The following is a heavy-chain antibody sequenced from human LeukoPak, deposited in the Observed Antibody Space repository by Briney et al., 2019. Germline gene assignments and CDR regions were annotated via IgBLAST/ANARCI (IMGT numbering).Heavy chain of an antibody. CDR3: ARSPNCSSTSCYGGAYDY. Sequence: SQTLSLTCAISGDSVSSNSAAWNWIRQSPSRGLEWLGRTYYRSKWYNDYAVSVKSRITINPDTSKNQLSLQLNSATPEDTAVYYCARSPNCSSTSCYGGAYDYWGQGTLVTVSS. CDR1: GDSVSSNSAA. D-gene: IGHD2-2*01. CDR2: TYYRSKWYN. V-gene: IGHV6-1*01. J-gene: IGHJ4*02.